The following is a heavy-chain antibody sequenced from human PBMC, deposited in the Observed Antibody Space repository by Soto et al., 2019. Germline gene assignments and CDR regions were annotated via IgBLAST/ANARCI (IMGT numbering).Heavy chain of an antibody. Sequence: PSETLSLTCTVSGGSISSGRYYWSWIRQHPGKGLEWIGYIYYSGSTYYNPSLKSRVTISVDTSKNQFSLKLSSVTAADTAVYYCARAMLRHCTNGVCYTRGAIDAFDIWGQGTMVTVSS. CDR1: GGSISSGRYY. D-gene: IGHD2-8*01. CDR2: IYYSGST. V-gene: IGHV4-31*03. CDR3: ARAMLRHCTNGVCYTRGAIDAFDI. J-gene: IGHJ3*02.